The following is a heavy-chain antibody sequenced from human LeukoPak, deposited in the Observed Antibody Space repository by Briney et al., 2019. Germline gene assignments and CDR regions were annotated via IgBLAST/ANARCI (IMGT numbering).Heavy chain of an antibody. CDR2: ISGSGGST. CDR3: AKSPLDIVVVPAAPGYYYYYGMDV. V-gene: IGHV3-23*01. D-gene: IGHD2-2*01. Sequence: PGGSLRLSCAASGFTFSSYAMSWVRQAPGKGLEWVSAISGSGGSTYYADSVKGRFTISRDNSKNTLYLQMNSLRAEDTAVYYCAKSPLDIVVVPAAPGYYYYYGMDVWGQGTTVTVSS. J-gene: IGHJ6*02. CDR1: GFTFSSYA.